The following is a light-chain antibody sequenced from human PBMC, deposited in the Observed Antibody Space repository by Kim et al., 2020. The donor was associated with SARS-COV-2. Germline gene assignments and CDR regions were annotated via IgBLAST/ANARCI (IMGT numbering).Light chain of an antibody. J-gene: IGLJ2*01. Sequence: QSVLTQPPSVSAAPGQKVTISCSGTSSNIGDNYVSWYQQFPGTVPKILIYDNNKRPSGIPDRFSGSKSGTSATLGITGLQTGDEADFYCATWDNGLSALVFGGGTKLTVL. CDR1: SSNIGDNY. CDR3: ATWDNGLSALV. V-gene: IGLV1-51*01. CDR2: DNN.